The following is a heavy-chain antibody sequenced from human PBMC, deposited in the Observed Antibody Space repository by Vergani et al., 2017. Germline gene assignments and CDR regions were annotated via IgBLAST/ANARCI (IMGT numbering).Heavy chain of an antibody. Sequence: VQLVQSGAEVRKPGATVKISCKVSGYTFTDYYMHWVQQAPGKGLEWMGRIIPIVDIANYAQKFQGRVTITADKSTSTAYMELSSLRSEDTAVYYCASAEAGLDAFDIWGQGTMVTVSS. J-gene: IGHJ3*02. D-gene: IGHD6-19*01. CDR3: ASAEAGLDAFDI. V-gene: IGHV1-69*04. CDR1: GYTFTDYY. CDR2: IIPIVDIA.